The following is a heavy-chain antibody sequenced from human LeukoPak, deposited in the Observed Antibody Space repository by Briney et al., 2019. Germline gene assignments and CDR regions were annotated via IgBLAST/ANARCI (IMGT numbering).Heavy chain of an antibody. J-gene: IGHJ3*02. CDR3: ARGGPLSYSGSLYGAFDI. CDR1: GFTFRNYA. Sequence: GGSLRLSCAASGFTFRNYAMFWVRQAPGKGLEWVAVISYDGSNKYYADSVKGRFTISRDNSKNTLYLQMNSLRAEDTAVYYCARGGPLSYSGSLYGAFDIWGQGTMVTVSS. V-gene: IGHV3-30-3*01. D-gene: IGHD1-26*01. CDR2: ISYDGSNK.